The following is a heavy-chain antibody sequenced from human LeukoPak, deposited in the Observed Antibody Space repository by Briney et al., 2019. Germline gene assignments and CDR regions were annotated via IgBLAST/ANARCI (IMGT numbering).Heavy chain of an antibody. CDR3: ARETADFYGSGSYCNDLDY. D-gene: IGHD3-10*01. CDR1: GGTFSSYA. J-gene: IGHJ4*02. CDR2: IIPILGIA. Sequence: ASVKVSCKASGGTFSSYAISWVRQAPGQGLEWMGRIIPILGIANYAQKFQGRVTITADKSTSTAYMELSSLRSEDTAVYYCARETADFYGSGSYCNDLDYWGQGTLVTVSS. V-gene: IGHV1-69*04.